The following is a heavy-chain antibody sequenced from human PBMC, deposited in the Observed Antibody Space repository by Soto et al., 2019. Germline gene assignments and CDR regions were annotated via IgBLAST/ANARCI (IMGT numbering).Heavy chain of an antibody. Sequence: LVTMCVTWTVADGYSSGYCGSWIRQKAGKGLEWTGRIYTSGSTNYNPSLKSRVTMSVDTSKNQFSLKLSSVTAADTAVYYCARVGVVRGVIPNDYYYGMDVWGQGTTVTVSS. CDR1: DGYSSGYC. CDR2: IYTSGST. V-gene: IGHV4-4*07. J-gene: IGHJ6*02. D-gene: IGHD3-10*01. CDR3: ARVGVVRGVIPNDYYYGMDV.